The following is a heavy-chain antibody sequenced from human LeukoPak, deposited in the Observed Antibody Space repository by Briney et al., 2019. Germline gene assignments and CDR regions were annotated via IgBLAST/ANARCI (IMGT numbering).Heavy chain of an antibody. J-gene: IGHJ4*02. CDR2: INHRGST. V-gene: IGHV4-34*01. D-gene: IGHD6-13*01. CDR1: GGSFSGYY. Sequence: PSETLSLTCAVYGGSFSGYYWSWIRQPPGKGLEWIGEINHRGSTNYNPSLKSRVTISVDTSKNQFSLKLSSVTAADTAVYYCAGIRIAAAGTEGYFDYWGQGTLVTVSS. CDR3: AGIRIAAAGTEGYFDY.